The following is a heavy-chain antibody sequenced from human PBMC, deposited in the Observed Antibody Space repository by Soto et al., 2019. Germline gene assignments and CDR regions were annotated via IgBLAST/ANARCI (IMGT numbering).Heavy chain of an antibody. D-gene: IGHD1-7*01. V-gene: IGHV1-2*04. Sequence: ASVKVSCKASGYTFTGYYMHWVRQAPGQGLEWMGWINPNSGGTNYAQKFQGWVTMTRDTSISTAYMELSRLRSDDTAVYYCARDPGEGITGTTVYYYYGMDVWGQGTTVTVSS. J-gene: IGHJ6*02. CDR3: ARDPGEGITGTTVYYYYGMDV. CDR2: INPNSGGT. CDR1: GYTFTGYY.